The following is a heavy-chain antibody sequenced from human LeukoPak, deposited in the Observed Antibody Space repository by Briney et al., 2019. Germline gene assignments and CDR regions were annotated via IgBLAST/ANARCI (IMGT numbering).Heavy chain of an antibody. V-gene: IGHV1-69*04. J-gene: IGHJ4*02. D-gene: IGHD5-24*01. CDR2: IIPIVGIA. Sequence: SMKVSCKASGGTFSSYAISWVRQAPGQGLEWMGTIIPIVGIANYAQKFQGRVTITADKFTSTAYMELSSLGSEDTAVYYCARDGEMATIYFDYWGQGTLVTVSS. CDR3: ARDGEMATIYFDY. CDR1: GGTFSSYA.